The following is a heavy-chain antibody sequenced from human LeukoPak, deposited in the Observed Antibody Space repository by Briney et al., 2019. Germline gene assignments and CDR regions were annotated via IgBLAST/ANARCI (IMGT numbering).Heavy chain of an antibody. Sequence: GGSLRLSCAASGFTFSDYSMNWVRQAPGKGLEWDSSIGGGHDVEHYADSAKGRFTISRDDAKKLVFLQMNTLRVEDTAIYYCVRDLTARNYFDSWGQGTLVTVSS. CDR1: GFTFSDYS. J-gene: IGHJ4*02. CDR3: VRDLTARNYFDS. V-gene: IGHV3-21*01. D-gene: IGHD2-21*02. CDR2: IGGGHDVE.